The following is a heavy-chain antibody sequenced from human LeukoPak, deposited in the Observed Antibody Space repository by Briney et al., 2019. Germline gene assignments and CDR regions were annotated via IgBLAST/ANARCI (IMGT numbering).Heavy chain of an antibody. CDR1: GFTFSSYG. V-gene: IGHV3-33*01. J-gene: IGHJ2*01. Sequence: PGGSLRLSCEAPGFTFSSYGMHWVRQAPVKGLEWVAIIWYDGSNKYYADAVKGRFTISRDNSKNTLYLQMSSLRAEDTAVNYCARDRSPPFDLWGRGTLVTVSS. CDR3: ARDRSPPFDL. CDR2: IWYDGSNK.